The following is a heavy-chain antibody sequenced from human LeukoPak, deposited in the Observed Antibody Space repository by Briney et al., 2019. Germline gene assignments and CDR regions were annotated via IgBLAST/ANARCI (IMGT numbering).Heavy chain of an antibody. CDR2: AYYRSKWYN. D-gene: IGHD5-18*01. CDR3: ARGYGYYFDY. J-gene: IGHJ4*02. V-gene: IGHV6-1*01. Sequence: SQTLSLTCAISGDSVSTNSAAWNWIRQSPSRGREWLGRAYYRSKWYNDYAVSVKSRITINPDTSENHFSLQLKSVTPEDTAVYYCARGYGYYFDYWGQGTLVTVSS. CDR1: GDSVSTNSAA.